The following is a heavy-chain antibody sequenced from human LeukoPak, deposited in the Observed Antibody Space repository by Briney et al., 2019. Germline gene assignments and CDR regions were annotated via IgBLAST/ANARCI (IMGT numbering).Heavy chain of an antibody. V-gene: IGHV3-23*01. J-gene: IGHJ4*02. Sequence: GGSVRLSCAATGFTFSSYAMNWVRQAPGKGLEWVGGISGSGSSTYHADYVKGRFTISRDNSNNTLYLQMNSLRAEDTAVYYCARASSGGKLRYFDWSQWEGVYWGQGPLVTVSS. CDR2: ISGSGSST. CDR3: ARASSGGKLRYFDWSQWEGVY. D-gene: IGHD3-9*01. CDR1: GFTFSSYA.